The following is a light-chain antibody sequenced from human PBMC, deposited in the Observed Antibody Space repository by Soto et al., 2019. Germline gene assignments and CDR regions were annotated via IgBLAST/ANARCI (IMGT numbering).Light chain of an antibody. Sequence: QSVLTQPRSGSGSPGQSVTISCTGTSSDVVAYSYVSCYQRHPGKAPKLMIYAVRKRPSGVPDRFSGSKSGHTASLTISGLQAEDEADYYCCSYAGSYTYVFGTGTKVTVL. CDR2: AVR. CDR3: CSYAGSYTYV. J-gene: IGLJ1*01. CDR1: SSDVVAYSY. V-gene: IGLV2-11*01.